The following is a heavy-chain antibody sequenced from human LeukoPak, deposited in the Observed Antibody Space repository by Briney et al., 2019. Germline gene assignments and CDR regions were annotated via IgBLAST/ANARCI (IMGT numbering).Heavy chain of an antibody. CDR1: GFTFRNYA. V-gene: IGHV3-23*01. D-gene: IGHD2-2*01. J-gene: IGHJ4*03. CDR2: ISGSGTTT. CDR3: PRSRQEIPTAPRDY. Sequence: PGGSLRLSCVASGFTFRNYAISWVRQAPGKGLEWVSAISGSGTTTYYADSVEGRFTISNDRFKTTVYPQMDSLRAEDTAVYHFPRSRQEIPTAPRDYWGQGATVTVSS.